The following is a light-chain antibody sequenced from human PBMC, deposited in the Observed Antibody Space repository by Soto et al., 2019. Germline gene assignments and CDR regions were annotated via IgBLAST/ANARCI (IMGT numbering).Light chain of an antibody. J-gene: IGKJ1*01. CDR3: QQYGGSPRT. CDR2: GAS. Sequence: IVLTQSPGTLSLSPGERATLSCRASQSVSSRLAWYQQKPGQAPRLLIAGASSRATGIPDRFSGSGSGTDFTLTISRLEPEDFAVYYCQQYGGSPRTFGQGTKVDIK. V-gene: IGKV3-20*01. CDR1: QSVSSR.